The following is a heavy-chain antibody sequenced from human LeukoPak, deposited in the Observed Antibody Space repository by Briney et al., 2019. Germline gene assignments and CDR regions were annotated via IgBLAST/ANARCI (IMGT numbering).Heavy chain of an antibody. CDR1: GGSISSGGYY. Sequence: TSETLSLTCTVSGGSISSGGYYWSWIRQHPGKGLEWIGHIYYTGSTYYNPSLQSRMTMSVDTSKRQFSLKLTSLTAADTALYYCARVVRGDILTGYDSFASYFDYWGQGTLVTVSS. J-gene: IGHJ4*02. CDR3: ARVVRGDILTGYDSFASYFDY. CDR2: IYYTGST. V-gene: IGHV4-31*03. D-gene: IGHD3-9*01.